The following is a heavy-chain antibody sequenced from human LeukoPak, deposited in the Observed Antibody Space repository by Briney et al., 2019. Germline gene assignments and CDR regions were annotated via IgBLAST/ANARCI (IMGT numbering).Heavy chain of an antibody. Sequence: GGSLRLSCAASGFTVSSNYMSWVRQAPGKGLEWVSVIYSGGSTYYADSVKGRFTISRDNSKNTLYLQMNSLRAEDTAVYYCARDRVVAAAATYYYYGMDVWGQGTTVTVSS. CDR3: ARDRVVAAAATYYYYGMDV. V-gene: IGHV3-53*01. J-gene: IGHJ6*02. CDR2: IYSGGST. CDR1: GFTVSSNY. D-gene: IGHD6-13*01.